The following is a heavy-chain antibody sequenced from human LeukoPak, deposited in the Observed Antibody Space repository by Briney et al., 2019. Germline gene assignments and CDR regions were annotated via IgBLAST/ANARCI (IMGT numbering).Heavy chain of an antibody. V-gene: IGHV3-21*01. Sequence: PGGSLRLSCAASGFSLSRSSMGWVRQAPGKGREWVSPITASSSYIYYADSVKGRFTISRDNVEKSMYLQMNSLRAEDTAVYYCAREYYYDEDAGNYWGQGTLVTVSS. CDR2: ITASSSYI. CDR3: AREYYYDEDAGNY. CDR1: GFSLSRSS. J-gene: IGHJ4*02. D-gene: IGHD3-22*01.